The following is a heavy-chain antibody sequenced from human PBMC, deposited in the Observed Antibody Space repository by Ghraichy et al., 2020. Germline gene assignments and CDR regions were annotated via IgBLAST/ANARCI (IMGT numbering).Heavy chain of an antibody. V-gene: IGHV1-69*13. CDR1: GGTFSSYA. Sequence: SVKVSCKASGGTFSSYAISWVRQAPGQGLEWMGGIIPIFGTANYAQKFQGRVTITADESTSTAYMELSSLRSEDTAVYYCASTVTTRGVYNWFDPWGQGTLVTVSS. D-gene: IGHD4-17*01. CDR2: IIPIFGTA. J-gene: IGHJ5*02. CDR3: ASTVTTRGVYNWFDP.